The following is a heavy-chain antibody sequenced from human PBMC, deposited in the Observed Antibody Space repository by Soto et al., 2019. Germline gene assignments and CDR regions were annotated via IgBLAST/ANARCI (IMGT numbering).Heavy chain of an antibody. CDR3: AKTPRGGDYGDWYFDL. Sequence: EVQLLESGGALVQPGGSLRLSCAASEFTFSTSGMTWVRLAPGRGLDYVSAINPSGSRTYYADSVKGRFTISRDNSKNTLYLQRNSLRAEDTAIYYCAKTPRGGDYGDWYFDLWGRGTLVTVSS. CDR2: INPSGSRT. D-gene: IGHD4-17*01. J-gene: IGHJ2*01. CDR1: EFTFSTSG. V-gene: IGHV3-23*05.